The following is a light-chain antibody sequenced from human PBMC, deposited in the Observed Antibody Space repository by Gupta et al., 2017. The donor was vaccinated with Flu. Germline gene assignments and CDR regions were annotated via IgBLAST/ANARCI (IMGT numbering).Light chain of an antibody. CDR1: QSRVYGDGTIY. V-gene: IGKV2-30*01. J-gene: IGKJ2*01. CDR2: KVS. CDR3: RQGTHWPPYT. Sequence: DVVMTQSLLSLPVTLGQPASISCRSSQSRVYGDGTIYLNWFHQRPGQSPRRLIYKVSNRDSGVPDRFSGSGSGTEFTLKISRVEAEDVGVYYCRQGTHWPPYTFGQGTKLEIK.